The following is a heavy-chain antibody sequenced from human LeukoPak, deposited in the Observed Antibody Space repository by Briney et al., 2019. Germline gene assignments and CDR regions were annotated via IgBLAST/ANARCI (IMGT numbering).Heavy chain of an antibody. CDR2: INHSGST. D-gene: IGHD1-26*01. CDR3: ARGPGGGSYRTDY. V-gene: IGHV4-34*01. Sequence: MSSETLSLTCAVYGGSFSGYYWSWIRQPPGKGLEWIGEINHSGSTNYNPSLKSRATISVDTSKNQFSLKLSSVTAADTAVYYCARGPGGGSYRTDYWGQGTLVTVSS. CDR1: GGSFSGYY. J-gene: IGHJ4*02.